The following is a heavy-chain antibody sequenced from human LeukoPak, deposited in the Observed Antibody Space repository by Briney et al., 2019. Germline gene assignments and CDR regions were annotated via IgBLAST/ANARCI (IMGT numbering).Heavy chain of an antibody. Sequence: GGSLRLSCATSGFNFDRYTIHWVRQAPGKGLEWVSLAGWAGGTTYYSDSVRGRFTISRDSGKNSVYLQMNSLTTDDTAFYFCAKELDTTFFDYWGQGALVTVSS. D-gene: IGHD5-18*01. V-gene: IGHV3-43*01. J-gene: IGHJ4*02. CDR3: AKELDTTFFDY. CDR2: AGWAGGTT. CDR1: GFNFDRYT.